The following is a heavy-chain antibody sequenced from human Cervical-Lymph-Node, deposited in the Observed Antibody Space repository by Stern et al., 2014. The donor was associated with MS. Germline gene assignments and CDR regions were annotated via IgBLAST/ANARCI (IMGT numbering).Heavy chain of an antibody. V-gene: IGHV3-30-3*01. J-gene: IGHJ4*02. CDR3: ARGGRGVGLEY. CDR2: VSYDGTQR. D-gene: IGHD3-10*01. CDR1: GFTFSTYA. Sequence: VQLVESGGGVVPPGRSLSLSCVASGFTFSTYAMHCVRQAPGKGLEWMACVSYDGTQRNSTDSVKARFTISRDNSKNTLYLHMNSLRDEDTAVYFCARGGRGVGLEYWGQGALVTVSS.